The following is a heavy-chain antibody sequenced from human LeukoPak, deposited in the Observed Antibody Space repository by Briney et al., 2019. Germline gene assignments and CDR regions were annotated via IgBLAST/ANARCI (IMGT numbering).Heavy chain of an antibody. V-gene: IGHV3-48*03. CDR3: ATKRAVRGDY. CDR2: ISSSATTI. CDR1: GFTFRNYE. Sequence: GGSLRLSCAASGFTFRNYEMNWVRQAPGKGLEWISYISSSATTIYYADSVKGRFTISRDNAKNSLYLQMNSLRAEDTAIYYCATKRAVRGDYWGQGTLVTVSS. J-gene: IGHJ4*02. D-gene: IGHD3-10*01.